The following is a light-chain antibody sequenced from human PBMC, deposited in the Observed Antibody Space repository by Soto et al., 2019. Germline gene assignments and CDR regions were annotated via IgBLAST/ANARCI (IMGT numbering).Light chain of an antibody. CDR1: QSVNTN. CDR3: QQRSNWPIT. J-gene: IGKJ5*01. CDR2: DVS. Sequence: ETVMTQSPATLSASPGERAPLSCRASQSVNTNLAWYQQKPGQAPRLLIYDVSNRATGIPARFSGSGSGTDFTLTISSLEPEDFAVYYCQQRSNWPITFGQGTRLEIK. V-gene: IGKV3-11*01.